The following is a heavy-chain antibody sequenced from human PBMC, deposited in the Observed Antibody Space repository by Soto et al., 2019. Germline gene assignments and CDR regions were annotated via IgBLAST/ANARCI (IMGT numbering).Heavy chain of an antibody. D-gene: IGHD6-6*01. CDR1: GFTFSTYW. CDR2: IKQDGSEE. Sequence: PGGSLRLSCAASGFTFSTYWMSWVRQAPGRGLEWVANIKQDGSEEYYVDSVKGRFTISRDNSKNTLYLQMNSLRAEDTAVYYCAKLIAARRYYYYYGMDVWGQGTTVTVSS. CDR3: AKLIAARRYYYYYGMDV. J-gene: IGHJ6*02. V-gene: IGHV3-7*03.